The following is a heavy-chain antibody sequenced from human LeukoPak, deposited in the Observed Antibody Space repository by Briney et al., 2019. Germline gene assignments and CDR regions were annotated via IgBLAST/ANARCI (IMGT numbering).Heavy chain of an antibody. CDR3: ARRGGYSGYDILPFDP. D-gene: IGHD5-12*01. J-gene: IGHJ5*02. CDR2: IIPIFGTA. CDR1: GYTFTSYG. V-gene: IGHV1-69*13. Sequence: SVKVSCKASGYTFTSYGISWVRQAPGQGLEWMGGIIPIFGTANYAQKFQGRVTITADESTSTAYMELSSLRSEDTAVYYCARRGGYSGYDILPFDPWGQGTLVTVSS.